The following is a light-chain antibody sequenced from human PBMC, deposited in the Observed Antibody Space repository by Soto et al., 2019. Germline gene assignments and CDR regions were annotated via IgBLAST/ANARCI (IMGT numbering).Light chain of an antibody. CDR1: QSVSSN. CDR2: RAS. CDR3: QQYNNWPPTT. J-gene: IGKJ5*01. Sequence: EIVMTQSPATLSVSPGERATLSCRASQSVSSNLAWYQQKPGQAPRLLIYRASTRATGIPARFSGSGSGTEFTLTISSLQSEDFPVYYCQQYNNWPPTTFGQGTRLEIK. V-gene: IGKV3-15*01.